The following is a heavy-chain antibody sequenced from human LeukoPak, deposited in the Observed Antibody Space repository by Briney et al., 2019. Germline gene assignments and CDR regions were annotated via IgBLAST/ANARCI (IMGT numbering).Heavy chain of an antibody. CDR3: AKDLFREELPNAFDI. D-gene: IGHD1-7*01. CDR2: IYSGGST. CDR1: GFTVSSNY. V-gene: IGHV3-53*01. J-gene: IGHJ3*02. Sequence: PGGSLRLSCAASGFTVSSNYMSWVRQAPGKGLEWVSVIYSGGSTYYADSVKGRFTISRDNSKNTLYLQMNSLRAEDTAVYYCAKDLFREELPNAFDIWGQGTMVTVSS.